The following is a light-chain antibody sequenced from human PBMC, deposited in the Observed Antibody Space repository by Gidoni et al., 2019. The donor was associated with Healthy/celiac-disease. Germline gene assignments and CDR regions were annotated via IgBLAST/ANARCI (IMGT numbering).Light chain of an antibody. Sequence: EIVLTPSPATLSWSPGERATLSCRASQSVSSYLAWYQQKPGQAPRLLIYDASNRATGIPARFSGSGSGTDFTLTISSLEPEDFAVYYCQQRSNWPLTFGGGTKVEIK. CDR3: QQRSNWPLT. V-gene: IGKV3-11*01. CDR2: DAS. J-gene: IGKJ4*01. CDR1: QSVSSY.